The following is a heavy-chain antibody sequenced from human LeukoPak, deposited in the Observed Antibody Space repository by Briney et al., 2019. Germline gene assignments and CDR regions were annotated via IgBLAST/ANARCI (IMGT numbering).Heavy chain of an antibody. Sequence: HPGGSLRLSCAASGFTFSSYAMSWVRQAPGKGLEWVSAISGSGGSTYYADSVKGRFTISRDNSKNTLYLQMNSLRAEDTAVYYCAKVRRSSSSGPFDYWGQGTLVTVSS. CDR1: GFTFSSYA. V-gene: IGHV3-23*01. CDR3: AKVRRSSSSGPFDY. J-gene: IGHJ4*02. D-gene: IGHD6-6*01. CDR2: ISGSGGST.